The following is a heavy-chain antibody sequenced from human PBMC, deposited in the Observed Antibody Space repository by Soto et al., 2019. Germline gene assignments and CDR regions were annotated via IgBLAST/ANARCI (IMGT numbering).Heavy chain of an antibody. V-gene: IGHV3-48*01. D-gene: IGHD3-16*01. CDR3: AGGGLVDY. CDR1: GLTFSSYS. Sequence: EVQLVESGGGLVQPGGSLRLTCAASGLTFSSYSINWVRQAPGKGLEWVSYIRSGSTTIHYADSVKGRFTISRDDAKNSLYLQMNSLRAEDTAVYYCAGGGLVDYWGQGTLVTVSS. J-gene: IGHJ4*02. CDR2: IRSGSTTI.